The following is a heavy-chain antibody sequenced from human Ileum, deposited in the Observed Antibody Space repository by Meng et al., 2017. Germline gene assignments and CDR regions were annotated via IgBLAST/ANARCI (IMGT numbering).Heavy chain of an antibody. V-gene: IGHV3-7*01. J-gene: IGHJ3*02. CDR3: VRDPGWGAFDI. D-gene: IGHD6-19*01. CDR2: IKQDGSER. Sequence: QLVEAGGGSVKPGGSPGLSCAASGFNFRDSWMNWIRQAPGKGLEWVGIIKQDGSERGYSGSVKGRFTISRDNARNTLYLQMNSLRAEDTAIYYCVRDPGWGAFDIWGQGTVVTVSS. CDR1: GFNFRDSW.